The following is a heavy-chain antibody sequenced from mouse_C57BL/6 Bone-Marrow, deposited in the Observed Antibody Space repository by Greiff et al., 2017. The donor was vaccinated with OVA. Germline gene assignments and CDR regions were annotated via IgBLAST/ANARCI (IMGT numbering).Heavy chain of an antibody. V-gene: IGHV1-18*01. CDR3: ARKGLLLLDY. CDR2: INPNNGGT. J-gene: IGHJ2*01. Sequence: EVQLQQSGPELVKPGASVKIPCKASGYTFTDYNMDWVKQSHGKSLEWIGDINPNNGGTIYNQKFKGKATLTVDKSSSTAYMELRSLTSEDTAVYYCARKGLLLLDYWGQGTTLTVSS. CDR1: GYTFTDYN. D-gene: IGHD2-3*01.